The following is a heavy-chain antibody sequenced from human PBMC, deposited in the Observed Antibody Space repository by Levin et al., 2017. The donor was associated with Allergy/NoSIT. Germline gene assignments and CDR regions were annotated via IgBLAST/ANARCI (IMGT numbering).Heavy chain of an antibody. CDR1: GGSISNSY. CDR3: ARDRVAIVSSTHYFYGMDV. V-gene: IGHV4-59*08. J-gene: IGHJ6*02. D-gene: IGHD5-12*01. Sequence: SQTLSLTCSVSGGSISNSYWSWIRQPPGKGLEWIGYIYYTGSTNYNPSLKSRVTISVDTSKNQFSLKMSSMTAADTAIYFCARDRVAIVSSTHYFYGMDVWGRGTTVTVSS. CDR2: IYYTGST.